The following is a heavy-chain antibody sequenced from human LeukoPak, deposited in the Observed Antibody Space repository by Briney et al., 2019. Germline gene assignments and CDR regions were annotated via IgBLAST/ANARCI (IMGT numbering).Heavy chain of an antibody. J-gene: IGHJ5*02. D-gene: IGHD7-27*01. CDR3: ATSRLGDWFDP. V-gene: IGHV1-2*02. Sequence: ASVKVACKAYGYTFTGYYMHWERQAPEQGLEWMGWINPNSGGTNYAQKFQGRVTMTRDTSISTAYMELSRLRSDDTAVYYCATSRLGDWFDPWGQGTLVTVSS. CDR2: INPNSGGT. CDR1: GYTFTGYY.